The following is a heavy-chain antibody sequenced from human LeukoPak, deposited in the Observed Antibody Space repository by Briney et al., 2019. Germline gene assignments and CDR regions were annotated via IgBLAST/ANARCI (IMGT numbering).Heavy chain of an antibody. CDR3: AKSPSSSWYTGCD. J-gene: IGHJ4*02. CDR1: GFTFSSYA. Sequence: GGSLRLSCAASGFTFSSYAMSWVRQAPGKGLAWVSAISGSGGSTYYADSVKGRFTISRDNSKNTLYLQMNSLRAEDTAVYYCAKSPSSSWYTGCDWGQGTLVTVSS. D-gene: IGHD6-13*01. CDR2: ISGSGGST. V-gene: IGHV3-23*01.